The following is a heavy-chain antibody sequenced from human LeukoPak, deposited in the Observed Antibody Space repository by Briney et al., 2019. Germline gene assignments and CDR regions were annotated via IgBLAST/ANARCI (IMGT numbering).Heavy chain of an antibody. D-gene: IGHD5-18*01. Sequence: TGGPLRLSCAASGFTFSSYGMHWVRQAPGKGLEWVAVIWYDGSNKYYADSVKGRFTISRDNSKNTLYLQMNSLRAEDTAVYYCARDHMAMAYYYYGMDVWGQGTTVTVSS. V-gene: IGHV3-33*01. CDR2: IWYDGSNK. CDR1: GFTFSSYG. J-gene: IGHJ6*02. CDR3: ARDHMAMAYYYYGMDV.